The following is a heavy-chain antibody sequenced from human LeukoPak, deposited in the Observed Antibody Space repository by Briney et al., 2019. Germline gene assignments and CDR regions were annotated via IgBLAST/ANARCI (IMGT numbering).Heavy chain of an antibody. V-gene: IGHV4-59*11. CDR3: ARGGGQLRYYYYYMDV. CDR1: GGSISSHY. J-gene: IGHJ6*03. CDR2: IYYSGST. Sequence: PSETLSLTCTVSGGSISSHYWSWIRKPPGKGLEWIGYIYYSGSTNYNPSLKSRVTISVDTSKNQFSLKLSSVTAADTAVYYCARGGGQLRYYYYYMDVWGKGTTVTVSS. D-gene: IGHD6-6*01.